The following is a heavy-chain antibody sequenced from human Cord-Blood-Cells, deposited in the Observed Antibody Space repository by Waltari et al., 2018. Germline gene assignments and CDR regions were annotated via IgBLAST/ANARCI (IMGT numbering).Heavy chain of an antibody. Sequence: QVQLVQSGAEVKKPGASVKVSCKASGYTFTSYDINWVRQATGQGLEWMGWMNPNSGNTGYAQKFQGRVTMTRNTSISTAYMELSSLRSEDTAVYYCARVIGDTIFGVVIRPNWFDPWGQGTLVTVSS. V-gene: IGHV1-8*01. CDR1: GYTFTSYD. CDR3: ARVIGDTIFGVVIRPNWFDP. CDR2: MNPNSGNT. D-gene: IGHD3-3*01. J-gene: IGHJ5*02.